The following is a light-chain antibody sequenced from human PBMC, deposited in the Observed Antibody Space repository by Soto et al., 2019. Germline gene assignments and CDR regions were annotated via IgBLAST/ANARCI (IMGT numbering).Light chain of an antibody. J-gene: IGLJ1*01. V-gene: IGLV2-14*01. CDR2: EVT. CDR3: CSFTTGNTAYV. CDR1: SSDVGGYNY. Sequence: QSVLTQPASVSGSPGQSITISCTGTSSDVGGYNYVSWYQQHPGKAPKVMIYEVTNRPSGVSTRFSGSKSGNTASLTISGLQAEDEAEYYCCSFTTGNTAYVFGTGTQLTVL.